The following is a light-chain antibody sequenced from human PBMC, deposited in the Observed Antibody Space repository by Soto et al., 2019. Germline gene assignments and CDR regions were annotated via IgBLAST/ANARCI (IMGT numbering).Light chain of an antibody. CDR2: GNS. CDR3: QSYENSLSVYV. J-gene: IGLJ1*01. Sequence: VLTQPPSVSGAPGQRVAISCTGSSSNIGARYDVHWYQQLPGTAPKLLIYGNSNRPSGVPDRFSGSKSGTSASLAITGLQAEDEADYYCQSYENSLSVYVFGTGTKVTVL. CDR1: SSNIGARYD. V-gene: IGLV1-40*01.